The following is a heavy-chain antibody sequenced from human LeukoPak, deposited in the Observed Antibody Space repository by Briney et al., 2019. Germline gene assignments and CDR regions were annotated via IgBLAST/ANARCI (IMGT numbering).Heavy chain of an antibody. D-gene: IGHD5-12*01. J-gene: IGHJ4*02. Sequence: GGSLRLSCAASGFTFSSYSTNWVRQAPGKGLEWVSSISSSSSYIYYADSVKGRFTISRDNAKNSLYLQMNSLRAEDTAVYYCARDSRYSGYAAFDYWGQGTLVTVSS. CDR2: ISSSSSYI. CDR3: ARDSRYSGYAAFDY. V-gene: IGHV3-21*01. CDR1: GFTFSSYS.